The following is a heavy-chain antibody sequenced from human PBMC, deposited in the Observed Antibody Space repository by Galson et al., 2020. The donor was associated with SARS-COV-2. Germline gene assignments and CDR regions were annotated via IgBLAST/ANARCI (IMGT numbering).Heavy chain of an antibody. CDR2: IHNSGST. Sequence: SETLSLTCTISGGSISGHYWNWIRQSPGKGLEWIGYIHNSGSTNYNPSLKSRVTISVDTSKNQFSLKLTSVTAADTAVYYCAKGALGFWTGYYYYYMVVWGKGTTVTVTS. CDR3: AKGALGFWTGYYYYYMVV. V-gene: IGHV4-59*11. J-gene: IGHJ6*03. D-gene: IGHD3-3*01. CDR1: GGSISGHY.